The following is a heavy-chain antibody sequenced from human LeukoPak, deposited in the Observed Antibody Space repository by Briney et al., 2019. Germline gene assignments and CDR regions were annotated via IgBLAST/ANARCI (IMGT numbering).Heavy chain of an antibody. V-gene: IGHV4-4*07. D-gene: IGHD2-21*02. Sequence: SSGSPTYNPSLDSRVTISVDKTKRQFYLQLRSVTAADTAVYYCARNRRGHTVVLTRFFDIWGRGTGVTVPS. CDR3: ARNRRGHTVVLTRFFDI. CDR2: SSGSP. J-gene: IGHJ2*01.